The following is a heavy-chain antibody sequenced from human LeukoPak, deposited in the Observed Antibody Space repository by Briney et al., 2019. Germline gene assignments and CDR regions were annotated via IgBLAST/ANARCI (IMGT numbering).Heavy chain of an antibody. D-gene: IGHD2-8*01. CDR1: GFTFSTYW. Sequence: GGSLSLSCAASGFTFSTYWMSWVRQAPGKGLEWVANIRRDGSVKYYVDSVKGRFTISRGNAKNSLYLHMNSLRADDRPVYNCAKDWRGACSNADCHVSYHFDYWGQGILVTVSS. V-gene: IGHV3-7*01. J-gene: IGHJ4*02. CDR2: IRRDGSVK. CDR3: AKDWRGACSNADCHVSYHFDY.